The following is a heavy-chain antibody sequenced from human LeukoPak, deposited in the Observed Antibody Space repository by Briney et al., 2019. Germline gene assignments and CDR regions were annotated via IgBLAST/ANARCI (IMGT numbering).Heavy chain of an antibody. CDR2: ISYDGSNK. CDR3: ARSTVASQFFYYYGMDV. V-gene: IGHV3-30-3*01. Sequence: GRSLRLSCAASGFTFSSYAMHWVRQAPGKRLEWVAVISYDGSNKCYADSVKGRFTISRDNSKNTLYLQMNSLRAEDTAVYYCARSTVASQFFYYYGMDVWGQGTTVTDSS. J-gene: IGHJ6*02. D-gene: IGHD4-23*01. CDR1: GFTFSSYA.